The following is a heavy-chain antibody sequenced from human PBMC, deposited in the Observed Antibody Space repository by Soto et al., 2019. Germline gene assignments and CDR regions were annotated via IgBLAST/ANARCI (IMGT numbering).Heavy chain of an antibody. CDR1: GFTFSSYG. Sequence: GGSLRLSCAASGFTFSSYGMHWVRQAPGKGLEWVAVIWYDGSNKYYADSVKGRFTISRDNSKNTLYLQMNSLRAEDTAVYYCARPVLMVYAPYFDYWGQGTLVIVSS. D-gene: IGHD2-8*01. CDR2: IWYDGSNK. J-gene: IGHJ4*02. V-gene: IGHV3-33*01. CDR3: ARPVLMVYAPYFDY.